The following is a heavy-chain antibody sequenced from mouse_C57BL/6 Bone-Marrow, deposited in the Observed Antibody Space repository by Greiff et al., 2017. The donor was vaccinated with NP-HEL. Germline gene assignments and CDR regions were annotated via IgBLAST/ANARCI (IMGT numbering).Heavy chain of an antibody. CDR1: GYTFTSYW. Sequence: VQLQQSGAELVKPGASVKVSCKASGYTFTSYWMHWVKQRPGQGLEWIGRIHPSDSDTNYNQKFKGKATLTVDKSSSTAYMQLSSLTSEDSAVYYCATGPTIVSHWYFDVWGTGTTVTVSS. D-gene: IGHD2-5*01. CDR3: ATGPTIVSHWYFDV. J-gene: IGHJ1*03. V-gene: IGHV1-74*01. CDR2: IHPSDSDT.